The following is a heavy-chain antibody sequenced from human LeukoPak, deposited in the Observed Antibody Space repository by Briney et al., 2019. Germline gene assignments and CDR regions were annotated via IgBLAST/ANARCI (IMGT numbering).Heavy chain of an antibody. CDR3: ARDGDYYGSGIFDY. CDR2: IIPIFGTA. D-gene: IGHD3-10*01. V-gene: IGHV1-69*01. CDR1: GGTLSSYA. J-gene: IGHJ4*02. Sequence: SVKVSCKASGGTLSSYAISWVRQAPGQGLEWMGGIIPIFGTANNAQKFQGRVTITADESTSTAYMELSSLRSEDTAVYYCARDGDYYGSGIFDYWGQGTLVTVSS.